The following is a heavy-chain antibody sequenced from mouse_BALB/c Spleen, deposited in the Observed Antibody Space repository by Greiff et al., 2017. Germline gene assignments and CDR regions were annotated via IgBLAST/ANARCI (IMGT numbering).Heavy chain of an antibody. CDR3: GGVLTGTVDY. D-gene: IGHD4-1*01. J-gene: IGHJ2*01. Sequence: VKLQQSGAELAKPGASVKMSCKASGYTFTSYWMHWVKQRPGQGLEWIGYINPSTGYTEYNQKFKDKATLTADKSSSTAYMQLSSLTSEDSAVYYCGGVLTGTVDYWGQGTTLTVSS. CDR1: GYTFTSYW. CDR2: INPSTGYT. V-gene: IGHV1-7*01.